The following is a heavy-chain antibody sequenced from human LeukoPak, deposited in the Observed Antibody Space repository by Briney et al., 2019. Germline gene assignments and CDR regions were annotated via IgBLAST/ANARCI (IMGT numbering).Heavy chain of an antibody. Sequence: PGGSLRLSCAASGFTFSSYAMSWVRQAPGKGLEWVSAISGSGGSTYYADSVKGRFTISRDNSKNTLYLQMNSLRAEDTAVYYCARKTPCSGCLLMDYRGQGTLVTVSS. CDR2: ISGSGGST. CDR3: ARKTPCSGCLLMDY. J-gene: IGHJ4*02. D-gene: IGHD6-19*01. V-gene: IGHV3-23*01. CDR1: GFTFSSYA.